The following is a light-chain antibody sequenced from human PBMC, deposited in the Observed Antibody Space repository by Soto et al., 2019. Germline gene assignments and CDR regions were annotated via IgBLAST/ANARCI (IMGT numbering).Light chain of an antibody. Sequence: DIQMTQSPSTLSASVGDRVTITCRASQSISSWLAWYQQKPGKAPKLLIYKASNLESGVPSRLSGSGSGTEFTLTISSLQPDDFATYYCQQYRSYSWTFGQGTKVEI. J-gene: IGKJ1*01. CDR2: KAS. V-gene: IGKV1-5*03. CDR3: QQYRSYSWT. CDR1: QSISSW.